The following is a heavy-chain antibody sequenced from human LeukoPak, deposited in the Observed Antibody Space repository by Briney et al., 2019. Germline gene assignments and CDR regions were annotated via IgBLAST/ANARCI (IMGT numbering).Heavy chain of an antibody. Sequence: GGSLRLSCTASGFTVSTNCMNWVRQAPGKGLEWVSVIYSGGTTYYADSVKGRFTISRDNSKNTLYLQMNSLRAEDTAVYYCARGGYSYDFDYWGQGTLVTVSS. J-gene: IGHJ4*02. CDR1: GFTVSTNC. V-gene: IGHV3-53*01. CDR2: IYSGGTT. CDR3: ARGGYSYDFDY. D-gene: IGHD5-18*01.